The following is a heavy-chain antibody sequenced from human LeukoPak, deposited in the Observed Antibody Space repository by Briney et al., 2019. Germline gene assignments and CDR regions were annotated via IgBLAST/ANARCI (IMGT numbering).Heavy chain of an antibody. CDR1: GYTFTTYG. CDR3: ARDCGNCGGAPDDTFDI. J-gene: IGHJ3*02. Sequence: ASVKVSCKASGYTFTTYGISWVRQAPGQGLEWMGWMSAYTGNTNYAQKVQGRVTMTTDTSTSTAYMELRSVRSDDTAVYYCARDCGNCGGAPDDTFDIWGQGTMVTVSS. CDR2: MSAYTGNT. D-gene: IGHD2-21*01. V-gene: IGHV1-18*01.